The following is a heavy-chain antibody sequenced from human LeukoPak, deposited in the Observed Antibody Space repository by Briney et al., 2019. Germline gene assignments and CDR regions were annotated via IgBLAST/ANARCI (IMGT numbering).Heavy chain of an antibody. D-gene: IGHD1-26*01. J-gene: IGHJ6*02. CDR3: ARAIVGATRGYYYGMDV. CDR1: GGSISSGSYC. CDR2: IYTSGST. V-gene: IGHV4-61*02. Sequence: SQTLSLTCTVSGGSISSGSYCWSWIRQPAGKGLEWIGRIYTSGSTNYNPSLKSRVTISVDTSKNQFSLKLSSVTAADTAVYYCARAIVGATRGYYYGMDVWGQGTTVTVSS.